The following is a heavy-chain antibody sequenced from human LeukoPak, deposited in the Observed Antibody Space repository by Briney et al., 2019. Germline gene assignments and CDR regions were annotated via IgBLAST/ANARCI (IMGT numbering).Heavy chain of an antibody. V-gene: IGHV3-74*01. CDR1: GFTFSSYW. D-gene: IGHD4-17*01. CDR3: ARALRYGPDI. Sequence: PGGSLRLSCAASGFTFSSYWMHWVRQAPGKEGLVWVSRINSDGSSTNYADSVKGRFTISRDNAKKTLYLQMNSLRAEDTAVYYCARALRYGPDIWGQGTMVTVSS. CDR2: INSDGSST. J-gene: IGHJ3*02.